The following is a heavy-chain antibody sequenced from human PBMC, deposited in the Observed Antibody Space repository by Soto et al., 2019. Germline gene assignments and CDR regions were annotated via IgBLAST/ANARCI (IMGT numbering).Heavy chain of an antibody. D-gene: IGHD6-13*01. CDR2: IYPGDSDT. V-gene: IGHV5-51*01. CDR1: GYSFTSYW. J-gene: IGHJ6*02. CDR3: ARQNDSSSWRYYYGMDV. Sequence: GESLKISCKGSGYSFTSYWIGWVRQMPGKGLEWMGIIYPGDSDTRYSPSFQGQVTISADKSISTAYLQWSSLKASDTAMYYCARQNDSSSWRYYYGMDVSGQGTTVTV.